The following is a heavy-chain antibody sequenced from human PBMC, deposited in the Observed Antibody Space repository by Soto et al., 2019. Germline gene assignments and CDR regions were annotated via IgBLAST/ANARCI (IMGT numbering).Heavy chain of an antibody. CDR1: GFTFSNAW. V-gene: IGHV3-15*07. CDR3: TTLWSHYYYHNFDV. D-gene: IGHD5-18*01. J-gene: IGHJ6*02. CDR2: IKMKSEGATR. Sequence: EVKLVESGGGLVTPGGSLRLSCAASGFTFSNAWMNWVRQAPGKGLEWVGLIKMKSEGATRHYAAPVNGRFTISRDDSKSTLYLQMSSLKTEDTAVYYCTTLWSHYYYHNFDVWGQGTTVTVSS.